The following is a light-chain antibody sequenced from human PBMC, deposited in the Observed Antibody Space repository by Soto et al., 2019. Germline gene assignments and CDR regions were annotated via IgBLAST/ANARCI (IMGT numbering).Light chain of an antibody. CDR2: AAS. CDR3: QQYNTYS. Sequence: ATQLTQTPSSLSASVGDRITIICRASRDIGSDLSWYQQKPGKAPTLLIYAASNLQSGVPSRFSGSGSGTEFSLTISSLQPDDFATYYCQQYNTYSFGQGTKVDI. J-gene: IGKJ1*01. V-gene: IGKV1-6*01. CDR1: RDIGSD.